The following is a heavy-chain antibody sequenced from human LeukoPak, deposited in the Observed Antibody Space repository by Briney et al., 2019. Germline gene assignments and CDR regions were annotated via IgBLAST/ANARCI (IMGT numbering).Heavy chain of an antibody. CDR2: ISSNGGST. V-gene: IGHV3-64D*06. Sequence: GYLRLSCSASGFAFSSYAMHWVRRAPGKGLGYVSAISSNGGSTYYTESVKGRFTISRDNSKNTLYLQMSSLRAEDTAVYYCGTAPWDCSSTSCYAPLSGGQGTLVTVSS. CDR1: GFAFSSYA. D-gene: IGHD2-2*01. J-gene: IGHJ4*02. CDR3: GTAPWDCSSTSCYAPLS.